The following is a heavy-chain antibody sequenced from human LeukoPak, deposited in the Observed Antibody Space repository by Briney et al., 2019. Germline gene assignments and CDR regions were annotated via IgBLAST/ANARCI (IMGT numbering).Heavy chain of an antibody. D-gene: IGHD5-24*01. V-gene: IGHV3-23*01. CDR2: ISGSGGST. CDR3: ARGDGYNDAEYLQH. J-gene: IGHJ1*01. CDR1: GFTFSSCA. Sequence: PGGSLRLSCAASGFTFSSCAMSWVRQAPGKGLEWVSAISGSGGSTYYADSVKGRFTISRDNSKKTLYLQMNSLRVEDTAVYYCARGDGYNDAEYLQHWGQGTLVTVS.